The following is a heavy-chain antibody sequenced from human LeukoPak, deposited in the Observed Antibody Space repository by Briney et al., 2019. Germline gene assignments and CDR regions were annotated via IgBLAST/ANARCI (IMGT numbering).Heavy chain of an antibody. D-gene: IGHD3-10*01. CDR1: GYTFTGYY. CDR2: INPNSGGT. Sequence: ASVKVSCKASGYTFTGYYMHWVRQAPGQGLEWMGWINPNSGGTNYAQKFQGRVTITADESTSTAYMELSSLRSEDTAVYYCARGRITMVRGVITLFDYWGQGTLVTVSS. V-gene: IGHV1-2*02. CDR3: ARGRITMVRGVITLFDY. J-gene: IGHJ4*02.